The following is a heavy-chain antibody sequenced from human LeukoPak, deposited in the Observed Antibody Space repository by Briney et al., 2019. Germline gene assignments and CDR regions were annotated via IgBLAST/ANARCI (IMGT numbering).Heavy chain of an antibody. CDR2: IYYSGST. Sequence: SETLSLTCTVSGGSISSYYWSWVRQPPGKGLEWIGYIYYSGSTNYNPSLKSRVTISVDTSKNQFSLKLSSVTAADTAVYYCARAYSSSWYYFDYWGQGTLVTVSS. D-gene: IGHD6-13*01. CDR1: GGSISSYY. J-gene: IGHJ4*02. CDR3: ARAYSSSWYYFDY. V-gene: IGHV4-59*01.